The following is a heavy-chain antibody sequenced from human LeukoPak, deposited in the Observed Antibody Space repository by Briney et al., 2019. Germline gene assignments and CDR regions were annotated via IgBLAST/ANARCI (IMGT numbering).Heavy chain of an antibody. CDR1: GFTFSTYS. D-gene: IGHD2-21*01. V-gene: IGHV3-48*01. CDR2: ISVGSSSTI. Sequence: QSGGSLRLSCAASGFTFSTYSMSWVRQAPGKGLEWVSYISVGSSSTIYYADSVKGRFTISRDNAKNSLYLQLNSLRAEDTAVYYCARLRGGYCVDFWGQGTLVTVSS. CDR3: ARLRGGYCVDF. J-gene: IGHJ4*02.